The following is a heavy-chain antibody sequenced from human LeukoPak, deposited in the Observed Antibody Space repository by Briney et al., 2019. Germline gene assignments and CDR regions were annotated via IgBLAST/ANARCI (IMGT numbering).Heavy chain of an antibody. Sequence: PSETLSLTCTVSGGSISSGSYYWSWIRQPPGKGLEWIGYIYYSGSTNYNPSLKSRVTISVDTSKNQFSLKLSSVIAADTAVYYCARESYGHYYYYYYMDVWGKGTTVTISS. CDR1: GGSISSGSYY. CDR2: IYYSGST. CDR3: ARESYGHYYYYYYMDV. V-gene: IGHV4-61*01. D-gene: IGHD5-18*01. J-gene: IGHJ6*03.